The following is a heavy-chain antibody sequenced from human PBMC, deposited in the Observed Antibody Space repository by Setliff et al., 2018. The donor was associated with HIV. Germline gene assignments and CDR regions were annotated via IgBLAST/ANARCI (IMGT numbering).Heavy chain of an antibody. Sequence: GSLRLSCVASGLTFNRYWMSWVRQVPGKGLEWIGYIYNSGGTYYNPSLKSRIAMSIDTSKNQFSLKLNSVTAADTAVYFCARASRWGSIPFDYWGQGTLVTVSS. J-gene: IGHJ4*02. CDR1: GLTFNRYW. D-gene: IGHD2-21*01. V-gene: IGHV4-59*06. CDR3: ARASRWGSIPFDY. CDR2: IYNSGGT.